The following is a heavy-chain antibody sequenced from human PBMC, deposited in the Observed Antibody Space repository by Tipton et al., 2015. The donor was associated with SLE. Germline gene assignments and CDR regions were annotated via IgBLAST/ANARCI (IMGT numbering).Heavy chain of an antibody. J-gene: IGHJ3*01. V-gene: IGHV4-59*01. CDR1: DGSLSNYY. D-gene: IGHD3-10*01. CDR3: ARHLGVIVAFEV. Sequence: TLSLTCAVHDGSLSNYYWSWIRQSPGKGLEWIGFFYFSGSSQYNPSLKSRVAISADTSNNQFSLELRSVTAADTAVYYCARHLGVIVAFEVWGQGTVLTVSS. CDR2: FYFSGSS.